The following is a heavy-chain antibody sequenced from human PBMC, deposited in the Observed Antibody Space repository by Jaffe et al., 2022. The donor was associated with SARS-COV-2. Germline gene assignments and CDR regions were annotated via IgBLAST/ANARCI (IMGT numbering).Heavy chain of an antibody. V-gene: IGHV1-46*01. Sequence: QVQLVQSGAEVKKPGASVKVSCKASGYTFTSYYMHWVRQAPGQGLEWMGIINPSGGSTSYAQKFQGRVTMTRDTSTSTVYMELSSLRSEDTAVYYCARDVHLGGSSWPQTGVYWGQGTLVTVSS. CDR2: INPSGGST. CDR1: GYTFTSYY. CDR3: ARDVHLGGSSWPQTGVY. J-gene: IGHJ4*02. D-gene: IGHD6-13*01.